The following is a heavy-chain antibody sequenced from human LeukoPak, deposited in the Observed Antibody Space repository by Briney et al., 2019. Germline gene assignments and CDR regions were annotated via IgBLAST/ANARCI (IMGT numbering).Heavy chain of an antibody. V-gene: IGHV3-30*04. D-gene: IGHD4-23*01. CDR2: ISYDGSNK. Sequence: GGSLRLSCAASGFTFSSYAMHWVRQAPGEGLEWVAVISYDGSNKYYADSVKGRFTISRDNSKNTLYLQMNSLRAEDTAVYYCAKGSTVVTPGSWFDPWGQGTLVTVSS. CDR1: GFTFSSYA. CDR3: AKGSTVVTPGSWFDP. J-gene: IGHJ5*02.